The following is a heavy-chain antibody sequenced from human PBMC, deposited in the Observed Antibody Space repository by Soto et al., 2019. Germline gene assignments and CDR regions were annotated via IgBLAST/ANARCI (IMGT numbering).Heavy chain of an antibody. Sequence: QVQLVQSGAEVKKPGSSVKVSCKASGGTFSSYTISWVRQAPGQGLEWMGRIIPILGIANYEQKFQGRVTIPADKSTSKAYMALSRLRSEDRAVVSCASQGPYSGSYPFDYWGQGTLVTVSS. CDR1: GGTFSSYT. D-gene: IGHD1-26*01. J-gene: IGHJ4*02. V-gene: IGHV1-69*02. CDR2: IIPILGIA. CDR3: ASQGPYSGSYPFDY.